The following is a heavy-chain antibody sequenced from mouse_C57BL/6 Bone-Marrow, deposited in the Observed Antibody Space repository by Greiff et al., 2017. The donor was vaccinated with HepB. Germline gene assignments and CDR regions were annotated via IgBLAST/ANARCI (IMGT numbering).Heavy chain of an antibody. CDR1: GYTFTSYG. CDR2: IYPRSGNT. J-gene: IGHJ2*01. CDR3: ASYYGPLYYFDD. D-gene: IGHD1-1*01. V-gene: IGHV1-81*01. Sequence: VQLQQSGAELARPGASVKLSCKASGYTFTSYGISWVKQRTGQGLEGIGEIYPRSGNTYYNEKFKGKATLTADKSSSTAYMELRSLTSEDSAVYFCASYYGPLYYFDDWGQGTTLTVSS.